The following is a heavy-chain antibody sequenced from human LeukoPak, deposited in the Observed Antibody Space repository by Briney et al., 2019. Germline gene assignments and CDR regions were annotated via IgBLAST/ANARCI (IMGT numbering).Heavy chain of an antibody. CDR3: ASSGYSSSWSVRSVDY. V-gene: IGHV4-39*07. D-gene: IGHD6-13*01. Sequence: PSETLSLTCTVSGGSISSSSYYWGWIRQPPGKGLEWIGSIYHSGSTNYNPSLKSRVTISVDKSKNQYSLKLSSVTAADTAVYYCASSGYSSSWSVRSVDYWGQGTLVTVSS. CDR1: GGSISSSSYY. CDR2: IYHSGST. J-gene: IGHJ4*02.